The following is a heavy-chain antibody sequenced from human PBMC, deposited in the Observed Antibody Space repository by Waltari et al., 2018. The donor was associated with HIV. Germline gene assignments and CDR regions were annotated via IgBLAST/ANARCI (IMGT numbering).Heavy chain of an antibody. CDR2: VNHSGRA. CDR3: ARAFRVGFGGIVEGGWLDP. D-gene: IGHD3-16*02. V-gene: IGHV4-34*02. J-gene: IGHJ5*02. Sequence: QVHLQQRGAGLLKPSETLSLTCALSGGSFSSYFWTWLRPPPGRGLGGVGEVNHSGRADYKPSLKSQCCRSVYTSKNQFPLRITIVTAADSATYVCARAFRVGFGGIVEGGWLDPWGQGTLVTVSS. CDR1: GGSFSSYF.